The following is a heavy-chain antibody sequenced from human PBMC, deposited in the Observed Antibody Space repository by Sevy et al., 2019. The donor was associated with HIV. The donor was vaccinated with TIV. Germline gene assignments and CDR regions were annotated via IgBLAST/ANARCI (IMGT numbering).Heavy chain of an antibody. CDR2: ISAYNGHT. V-gene: IGHV1-18*03. CDR3: TRDLGSSPASFFDY. J-gene: IGHJ4*02. CDR1: GYTFTSFG. Sequence: ASVKVSCKASGYTFTSFGISWVRQAPGQGPEWMAWISAYNGHTNYAQKFQGRVTMTQDISTSTVYMELRSLRSDDMAIYYCTRDLGSSPASFFDYWGQGTLVTVSS. D-gene: IGHD6-19*01.